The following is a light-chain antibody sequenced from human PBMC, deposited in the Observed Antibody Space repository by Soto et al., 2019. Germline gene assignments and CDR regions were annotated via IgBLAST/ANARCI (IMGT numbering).Light chain of an antibody. CDR3: QQRSNWPPMYT. CDR1: QSVSIY. J-gene: IGKJ2*01. Sequence: EIVLTQSPATLSLSPGERATLSCRASQSVSIYLAWYQQKPGQAPRLLIYDASNRATGIPARFSGSGSGTDFTLTISGLEPEDFAVYYCQQRSNWPPMYTFGQGTKLEIK. V-gene: IGKV3-11*01. CDR2: DAS.